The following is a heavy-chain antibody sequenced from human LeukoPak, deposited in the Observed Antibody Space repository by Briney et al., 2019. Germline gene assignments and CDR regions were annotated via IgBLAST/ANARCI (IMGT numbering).Heavy chain of an antibody. J-gene: IGHJ6*03. V-gene: IGHV4-4*07. D-gene: IGHD3-10*01. CDR2: IYPSGNT. Sequence: SETLSLTCSISGGSFSSYFWSWVRQPAGKGLEWIGRIYPSGNTNYNPSLKSRVTLSVDTSKTQFSLRLSSVTAADTAVYYCAREDSGSYYNYYYFYMDVWGKGTAVTISS. CDR3: AREDSGSYYNYYYFYMDV. CDR1: GGSFSSYF.